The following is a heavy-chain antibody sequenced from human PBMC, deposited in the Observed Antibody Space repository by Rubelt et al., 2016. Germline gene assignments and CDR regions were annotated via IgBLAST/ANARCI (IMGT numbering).Heavy chain of an antibody. J-gene: IGHJ4*02. CDR1: GFTFSSYW. V-gene: IGHV3-7*05. D-gene: IGHD3-22*01. Sequence: EVQLVESGGGLVQPGGSLRLSCAASGFTFSSYWMSWVRQAPGKGLEGVANIKQDGSEKYYVDSVKCLFTISRDNAKNSLYLQMNSLRAEDTAVYYCARHSSGYYYCPDYWGQGTLVTVSS. CDR2: IKQDGSEK. CDR3: ARHSSGYYYCPDY.